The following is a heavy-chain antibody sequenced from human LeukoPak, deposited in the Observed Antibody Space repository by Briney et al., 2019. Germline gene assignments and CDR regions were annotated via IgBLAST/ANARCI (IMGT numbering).Heavy chain of an antibody. CDR1: GFTFSSCG. CDR3: AKENGDYRYFDY. CDR2: ISYDGSNK. V-gene: IGHV3-30*18. Sequence: GGSLRLSCAASGFTFSSCGMHWVRQAPGKGLEWVAVISYDGSNKYYADSVKGRFTISRDNSKNTLYLQMNSLRAEDTAVYYCAKENGDYRYFDYWGQGTLVTVSS. D-gene: IGHD4-17*01. J-gene: IGHJ4*02.